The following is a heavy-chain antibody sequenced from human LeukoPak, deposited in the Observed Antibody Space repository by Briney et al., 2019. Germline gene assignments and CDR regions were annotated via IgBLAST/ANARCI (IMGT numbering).Heavy chain of an antibody. Sequence: GASVEVSCKVSGFTLDELSMHWLRQAPGKGPEWMGGFDPEDGETVYAQKFQDRVTLTEDRSTDIAYMELSSLRFEDTAVYYCAIGGFDILTGYKKWGQGTLVTVSS. CDR2: FDPEDGET. D-gene: IGHD3-9*01. CDR3: AIGGFDILTGYKK. J-gene: IGHJ4*02. V-gene: IGHV1-24*01. CDR1: GFTLDELS.